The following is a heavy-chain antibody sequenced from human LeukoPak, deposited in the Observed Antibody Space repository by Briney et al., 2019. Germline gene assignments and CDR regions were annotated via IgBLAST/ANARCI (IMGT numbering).Heavy chain of an antibody. CDR2: ISGSGGNT. V-gene: IGHV3-23*01. Sequence: GGSLRLSCAASGFTFSSHGMNWVRQAPGKGLEWVSGISGSGGNTYYADSVKGRFTNSRDNSKNTLYLQMNSLRAEDTAVYYCAKDDNYIRFLSWGQGTLVTVSS. J-gene: IGHJ5*02. D-gene: IGHD3-16*01. CDR3: AKDDNYIRFLS. CDR1: GFTFSSHG.